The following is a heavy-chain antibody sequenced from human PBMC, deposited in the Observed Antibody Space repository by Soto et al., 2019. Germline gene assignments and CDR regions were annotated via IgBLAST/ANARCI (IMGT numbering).Heavy chain of an antibody. CDR3: AIDGSWVQPFDY. J-gene: IGHJ4*02. Sequence: EVQLVESGGGLVPPGGSLRLSCAASGFTFSSYDMNWVRQAPGKGLEWISYISTGGTVRYYAASVKGRFTISRDNAANSLFLQMNSLRAEDTAVYHCAIDGSWVQPFDYWGQGNLVTVSS. V-gene: IGHV3-48*03. CDR2: ISTGGTVR. CDR1: GFTFSSYD. D-gene: IGHD1-1*01.